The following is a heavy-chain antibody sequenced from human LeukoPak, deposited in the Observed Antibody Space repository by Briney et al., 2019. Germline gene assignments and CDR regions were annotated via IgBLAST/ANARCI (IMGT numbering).Heavy chain of an antibody. V-gene: IGHV1-69*05. Sequence: ASVKVSCMASRGTFRSYAISWVRQAPGQGVEWMGRIIPIFGKANHAQKFQGRVPLTTDDATSTAYMELSSLGSEDTAVYYWAKGPYDSSGYIWWGQGTLVTVSS. CDR3: AKGPYDSSGYIW. J-gene: IGHJ4*02. CDR1: RGTFRSYA. CDR2: IIPIFGKA. D-gene: IGHD3-22*01.